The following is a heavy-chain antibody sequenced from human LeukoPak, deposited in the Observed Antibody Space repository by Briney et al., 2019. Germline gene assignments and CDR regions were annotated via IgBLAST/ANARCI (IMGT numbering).Heavy chain of an antibody. Sequence: SETLSLTCTVSGGSISSDYWSWIRQPPGKGLEWIGYIYYSGSTNYNPSLKSRVTISVDTSKNQFSLKLSSVTAADTAVYYCARVDYGDFNYYYYGMDVWGQGTTVTVSS. CDR3: ARVDYGDFNYYYYGMDV. D-gene: IGHD4-17*01. J-gene: IGHJ6*02. V-gene: IGHV4-59*01. CDR2: IYYSGST. CDR1: GGSISSDY.